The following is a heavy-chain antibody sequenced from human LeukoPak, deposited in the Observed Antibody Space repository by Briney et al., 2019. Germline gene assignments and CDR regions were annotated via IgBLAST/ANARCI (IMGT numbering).Heavy chain of an antibody. Sequence: PGGSLRLSCAASGFTFSSYAMSWIRQPPGKGLEWIGEINHSGSTNYNPSLKSRVTISVDTSKNQFSLKLSSVTAADTAVYYCARGYYFDYWGQGTLDTVSS. J-gene: IGHJ4*02. CDR1: GFTFSSYA. CDR2: INHSGST. V-gene: IGHV4-34*01. CDR3: ARGYYFDY.